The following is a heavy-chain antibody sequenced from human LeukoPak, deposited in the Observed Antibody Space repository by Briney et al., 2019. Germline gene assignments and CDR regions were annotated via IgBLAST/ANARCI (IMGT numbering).Heavy chain of an antibody. CDR2: IYYTGGT. V-gene: IGHV4-59*01. CDR3: AKGLYNYGNYFDP. CDR1: GASISSDY. J-gene: IGHJ5*02. D-gene: IGHD5-18*01. Sequence: SETLSLTCTVSGASISSDYWSWIRQSPGKGLEWIGFIYYTGGTDYNPSLESRVTISRDTSKNQFSLNLSSVTAADTAVYYCAKGLYNYGNYFDPWGQGALVTVSA.